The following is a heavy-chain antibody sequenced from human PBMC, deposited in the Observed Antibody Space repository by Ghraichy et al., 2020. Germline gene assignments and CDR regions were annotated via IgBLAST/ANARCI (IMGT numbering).Heavy chain of an antibody. V-gene: IGHV4-4*02. CDR1: GDSITNSNW. Sequence: ETLSLTCTVSGDSITNSNWWSWVRQSPGKGLEWVGEIHHSGSTNYNPSLKSRVTISVDKSKNQFSLNLTSVTAADTAVYYCARDSGYCTYGSCYYFDYWGQGTLVTVSS. CDR3: ARDSGYCTYGSCYYFDY. D-gene: IGHD2-8*01. CDR2: IHHSGST. J-gene: IGHJ4*02.